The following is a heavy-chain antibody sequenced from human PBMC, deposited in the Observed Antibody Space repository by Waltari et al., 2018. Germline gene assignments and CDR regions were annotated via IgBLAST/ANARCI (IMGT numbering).Heavy chain of an antibody. J-gene: IGHJ4*02. CDR1: GFTFSNSW. CDR3: TTEWLYPYYFDY. D-gene: IGHD3-16*02. V-gene: IGHV3-15*07. Sequence: EVQLVESGGGLVKPGGSLRLSCAASGFTFSNSWMNWVRQAPGKGLEWVGRIKSKTDGGTTDYAAPVKGRFTISRDDSKNTLYLQMNSLKTEDTAVYYCTTEWLYPYYFDYWGQGTLVTVSS. CDR2: IKSKTDGGTT.